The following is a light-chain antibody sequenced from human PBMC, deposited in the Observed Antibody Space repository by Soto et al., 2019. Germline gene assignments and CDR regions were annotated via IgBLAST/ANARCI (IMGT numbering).Light chain of an antibody. CDR3: QSYDSSLSGSEV. CDR1: SSNIGSNY. J-gene: IGLJ1*01. CDR2: SNG. Sequence: QSVLTQPPSASGTPGQRVTISCSGSSSNIGSNYVYWYQQLPGTAPKLLIYSNGNRPSGVPDRFSGSKSGTSASLAITGLQAEDEADYYCQSYDSSLSGSEVFGTGTKVTVL. V-gene: IGLV1-40*01.